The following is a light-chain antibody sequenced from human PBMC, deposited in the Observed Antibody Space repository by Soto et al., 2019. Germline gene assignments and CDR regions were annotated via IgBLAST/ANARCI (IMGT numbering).Light chain of an antibody. J-gene: IGKJ3*01. Sequence: EIVLTQSPGTLSLSPGERATLSCRASQSVSSSYLAWYQQKPGQAPRLLIYGASSRATGIPDRFSGSGSGTEITVTNSRLEPEDFAVYYCQQYGSSPRLFTFGPGTKVDIK. CDR3: QQYGSSPRLFT. V-gene: IGKV3-20*01. CDR1: QSVSSSY. CDR2: GAS.